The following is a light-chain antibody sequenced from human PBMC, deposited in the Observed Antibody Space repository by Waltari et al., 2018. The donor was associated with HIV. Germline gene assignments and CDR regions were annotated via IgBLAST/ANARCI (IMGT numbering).Light chain of an antibody. CDR1: SLRSFF. CDR2: GTN. Sequence: SSELTQDPVVSVALGQTINITCQGDSLRSFFANWYQQRPGQAPVLVVYGTNRRPSGVPDRFSASNSGNTSSLIISDSQAVDEADYYCHSRDTNGDHYVFGGGTRVIV. J-gene: IGLJ1*01. CDR3: HSRDTNGDHYV. V-gene: IGLV3-19*01.